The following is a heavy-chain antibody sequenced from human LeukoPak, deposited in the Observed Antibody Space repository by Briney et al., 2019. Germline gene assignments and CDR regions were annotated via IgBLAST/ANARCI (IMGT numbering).Heavy chain of an antibody. CDR2: IYYSGST. J-gene: IGHJ4*02. Sequence: SETLSLTCTVSGGSISSSSYYWGWLRQPPGKGLEWIGSIYYSGSTYYNPSLKGRVTISVDTSKNQFSLKLSSVTAADTAVYYCARIVGANFDYWGQGTLGTVSA. CDR3: ARIVGANFDY. D-gene: IGHD1-26*01. CDR1: GGSISSSSYY. V-gene: IGHV4-39*01.